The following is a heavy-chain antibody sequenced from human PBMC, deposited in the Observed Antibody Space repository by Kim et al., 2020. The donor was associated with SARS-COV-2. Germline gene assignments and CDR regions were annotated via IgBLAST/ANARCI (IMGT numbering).Heavy chain of an antibody. J-gene: IGHJ4*02. CDR2: INHSGST. CDR3: ARGPGYYGSGSSIRN. V-gene: IGHV4-34*01. CDR1: GGSFSGYY. D-gene: IGHD3-10*01. Sequence: SETLSLTCAVYGGSFSGYYWSWIRQPPGKGLEWIGEINHSGSTNYNPSLKSRVTISVDTSKNQFSLKLSSVTAADTAVYYCARGPGYYGSGSSIRNWGQGTLVTVSS.